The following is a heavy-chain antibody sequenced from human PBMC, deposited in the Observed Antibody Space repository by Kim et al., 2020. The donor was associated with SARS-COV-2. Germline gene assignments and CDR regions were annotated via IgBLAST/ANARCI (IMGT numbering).Heavy chain of an antibody. D-gene: IGHD6-13*01. Sequence: GGSLRLSCAASGFTFSSYAMSWVRQAPGKGLEWVSAISGSGGSTYYADSVKGRFTISRDNSKNTLYLQMNSLRAEDTAVYYCAKDLLQQQLGSYYYYGMDVWGQGTTVTVSS. CDR1: GFTFSSYA. J-gene: IGHJ6*02. V-gene: IGHV3-23*01. CDR3: AKDLLQQQLGSYYYYGMDV. CDR2: ISGSGGST.